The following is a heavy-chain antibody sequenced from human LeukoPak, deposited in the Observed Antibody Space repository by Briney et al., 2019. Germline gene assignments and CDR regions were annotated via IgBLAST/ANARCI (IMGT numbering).Heavy chain of an antibody. CDR3: ARGIADPYSFDS. D-gene: IGHD6-13*01. V-gene: IGHV4-4*07. CDR1: GGSINFYY. CDR2: IYSTGST. Sequence: SETLSLTCTVSGGSINFYYWNRIRQPAGKGLEWIGRIYSTGSTNYSPSLKSRVTMSVDKSKNQFSLNLSSVTAADTAVYYCARGIADPYSFDSWGQGILVTVSS. J-gene: IGHJ4*02.